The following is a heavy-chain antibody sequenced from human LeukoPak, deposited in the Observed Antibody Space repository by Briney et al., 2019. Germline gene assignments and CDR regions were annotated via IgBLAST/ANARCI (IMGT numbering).Heavy chain of an antibody. D-gene: IGHD3-16*02. CDR1: GGSFSGYY. CDR2: INHSGST. V-gene: IGHV4-34*01. CDR3: ARPADYYDYVWGSYRD. J-gene: IGHJ4*02. Sequence: SETLSLTCAVYGGSFSGYYWSWIRQPPGKGLEWIGEINHSGSTNYNPSLKSRVTISVDTSKNQFSLKLSSVTAADTAVYYCARPADYYDYVWGSYRDWGQGTLVTVSS.